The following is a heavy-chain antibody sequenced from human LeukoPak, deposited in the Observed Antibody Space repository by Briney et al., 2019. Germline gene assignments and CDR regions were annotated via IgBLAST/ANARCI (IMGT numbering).Heavy chain of an antibody. CDR2: ITDSGGST. CDR3: TTSGNFFGDY. D-gene: IGHD1-26*01. CDR1: GFTVITYA. J-gene: IGHJ4*02. Sequence: PGGSLRLSCAASGFTVITYARSWVRQAPGAGLDWVSSITDSGGSTYYADSVKGRFTISRDNSKNTLYLQMNSLRAEDTAVYYCTTSGNFFGDYWGQGTPVTVSS. V-gene: IGHV3-23*01.